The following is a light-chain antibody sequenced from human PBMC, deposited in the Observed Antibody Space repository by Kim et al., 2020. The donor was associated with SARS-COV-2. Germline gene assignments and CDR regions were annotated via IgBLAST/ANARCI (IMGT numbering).Light chain of an antibody. CDR3: QEYKSDSWT. CDR2: DAS. Sequence: GDRVTITCRASQSINIWLAWYQQKPGKAPSLLIYDASVLESGAPSRFSGSGSGTEFTLTISSLQPDDFATYYCQEYKSDSWTFGQGTKVEIK. J-gene: IGKJ1*01. V-gene: IGKV1-5*01. CDR1: QSINIW.